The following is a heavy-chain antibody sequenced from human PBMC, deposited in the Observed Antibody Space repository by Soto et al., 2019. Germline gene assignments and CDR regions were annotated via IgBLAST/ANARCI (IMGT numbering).Heavy chain of an antibody. CDR2: IGGGDGST. Sequence: GGSLRLSCAASGFTFINYAMSWVRQAPRKGLEWVSTIGGGDGSTYYADSVKGRFTISRDNSNSALYLQMNSLRVGDTAIYYCAKGVLVKPPGTRTFDIWGQGTMVTVSS. CDR3: AKGVLVKPPGTRTFDI. CDR1: GFTFINYA. J-gene: IGHJ3*02. V-gene: IGHV3-23*01. D-gene: IGHD6-13*01.